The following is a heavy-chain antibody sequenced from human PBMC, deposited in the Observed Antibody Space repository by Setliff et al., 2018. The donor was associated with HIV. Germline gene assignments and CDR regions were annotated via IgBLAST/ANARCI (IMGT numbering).Heavy chain of an antibody. CDR2: IYTSGST. Sequence: SETLSLTCTVSGGSINSESYYWSWIRQPAGKGLEWIGYIYTSGSTNYNPSLKSRVTISVDTSKKQFSLRLSSVTAADTAVYYCARARRAGSGPKYFQHWGQGTLVTVSS. CDR3: ARARRAGSGPKYFQH. D-gene: IGHD2-15*01. V-gene: IGHV4-61*09. CDR1: GGSINSESYY. J-gene: IGHJ1*01.